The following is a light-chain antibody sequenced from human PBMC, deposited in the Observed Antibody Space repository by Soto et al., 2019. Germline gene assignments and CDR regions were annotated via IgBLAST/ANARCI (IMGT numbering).Light chain of an antibody. CDR1: QSISSW. CDR3: QQYSSFPLI. V-gene: IGKV1-5*01. J-gene: IGKJ4*01. Sequence: DIQMTQSPSTLSGSVGDRVTITCRACQSISSWLAWYQQKPGKAPNLLIYDASNLQSGVPSRFSGSGSGTEFTLAISSLQPDDFAAYYCQQYSSFPLIFGGGTKVEIK. CDR2: DAS.